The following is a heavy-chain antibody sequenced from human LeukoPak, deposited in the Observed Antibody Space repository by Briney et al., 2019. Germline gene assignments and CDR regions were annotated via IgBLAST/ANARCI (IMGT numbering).Heavy chain of an antibody. Sequence: SVKVSCKASGCTFSSYAISWVRQAPGQGLEWMGGIIPIFGTANYAQKFQGRVTITADESTSTAYMELSRLRSEDTAVYYCARGDSYYDILTGYPFDYWGQGTLVTVSS. V-gene: IGHV1-69*01. J-gene: IGHJ4*02. CDR3: ARGDSYYDILTGYPFDY. D-gene: IGHD3-9*01. CDR2: IIPIFGTA. CDR1: GCTFSSYA.